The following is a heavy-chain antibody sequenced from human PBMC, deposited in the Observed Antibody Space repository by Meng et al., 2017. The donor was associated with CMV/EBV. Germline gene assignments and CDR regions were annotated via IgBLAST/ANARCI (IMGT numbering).Heavy chain of an antibody. Sequence: GGSLRLSCAASGFTVSSNYMSWVRQAPGKGLEWVSVIYSGGSSTYYADSVKGRFTISRDNSKNTLYLQMNSLRAEDTAVYYCAKDRGSYYDYWGQGTLVTVSS. CDR1: GFTVSSNY. CDR3: AKDRGSYYDY. D-gene: IGHD1-26*01. V-gene: IGHV3-23*03. J-gene: IGHJ4*02. CDR2: IYSGGSST.